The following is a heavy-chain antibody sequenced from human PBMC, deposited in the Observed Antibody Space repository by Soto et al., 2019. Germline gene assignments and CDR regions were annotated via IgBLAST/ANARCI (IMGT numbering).Heavy chain of an antibody. CDR1: GYIFTSYG. J-gene: IGHJ4*02. Sequence: ASVKVSCKASGYIFTSYGISWVRQAPGQGLEWMGWISAYNGNTNYAQKLQGRVTITADESTSTAYMELSSLRSEDTAVYYCARASSGVGFDHIAFDYWGQGTLVTVSS. CDR2: ISAYNGNT. D-gene: IGHD2-21*01. CDR3: ARASSGVGFDHIAFDY. V-gene: IGHV1-18*01.